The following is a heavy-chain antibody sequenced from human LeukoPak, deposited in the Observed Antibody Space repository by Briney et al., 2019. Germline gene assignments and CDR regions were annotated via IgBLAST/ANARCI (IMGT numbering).Heavy chain of an antibody. V-gene: IGHV4-34*01. J-gene: IGHJ1*01. D-gene: IGHD3-9*01. CDR1: GGSFSGYY. CDR2: INHSGST. CDR3: ARGRRYFYFQH. Sequence: SETLSPTCAVYGGSFSGYYWSWIRQPPGKGLEWIGEINHSGSTNYNPSLKSRVTISVDTSKNQFSLKLSSVTAADTAVYYCARGRRYFYFQHWGQGTLVTVSS.